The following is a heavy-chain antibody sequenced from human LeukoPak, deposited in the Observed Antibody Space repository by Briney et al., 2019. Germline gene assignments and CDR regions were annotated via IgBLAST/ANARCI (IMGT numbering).Heavy chain of an antibody. Sequence: GGSLRLSCAASGFIFSDFGLHWVRQAPGKGLEWVAFISLDGSEEFYTDSVKGRHTISRDNSKNTLYLQMNSLRTEDTAVYYCAKAIPVVVPAANDYWGQGTLVTVS. CDR2: ISLDGSEE. D-gene: IGHD2-2*01. CDR3: AKAIPVVVPAANDY. CDR1: GFIFSDFG. J-gene: IGHJ4*02. V-gene: IGHV3-30*02.